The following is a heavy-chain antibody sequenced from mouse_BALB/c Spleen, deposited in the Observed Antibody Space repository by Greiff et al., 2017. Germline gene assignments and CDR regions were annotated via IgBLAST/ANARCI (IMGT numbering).Heavy chain of an antibody. J-gene: IGHJ4*01. V-gene: IGHV5-12-2*01. CDR2: ISNGGGST. CDR3: ARKDYDRGYAMDY. CDR1: GFTFSSYT. D-gene: IGHD2-4*01. Sequence: EVMLVESGGGLVQPGGSLKLSCAASGFTFSSYTMSWVRQTPEKRLEWVAYISNGGGSTYYPDTVKGRFTISRDNAKNTLYLQMSSLKSEDTAMYYCARKDYDRGYAMDYWGQGTSVTVSS.